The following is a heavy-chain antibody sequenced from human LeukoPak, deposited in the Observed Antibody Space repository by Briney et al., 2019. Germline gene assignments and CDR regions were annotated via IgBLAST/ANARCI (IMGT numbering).Heavy chain of an antibody. CDR1: GCTFSSYA. D-gene: IGHD3-9*01. CDR2: ISYDGSNK. CDR3: ARDQAYDILTGYYIGFDY. J-gene: IGHJ4*02. Sequence: GGSLRLSCAASGCTFSSYAMHWVRQAPGKGLEWVAVISYDGSNKYYADSVKGRFTISRDNSKNTLYLQMNSLRAEDTAVYYCARDQAYDILTGYYIGFDYWGQGTLVTVSS. V-gene: IGHV3-30*04.